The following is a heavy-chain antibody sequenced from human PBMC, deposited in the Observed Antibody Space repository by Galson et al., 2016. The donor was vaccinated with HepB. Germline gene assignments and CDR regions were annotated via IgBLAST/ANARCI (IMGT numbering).Heavy chain of an antibody. V-gene: IGHV1-46*02. D-gene: IGHD6-25*01. J-gene: IGHJ4*02. Sequence: SVKVSCKAFGYSFNNYYIHWVRLAPGQGPEWVGMINPDAGSTTYAQKFQGRVILTSDTSTNTLYMDLSSLTSDDSAVYFCARGGVHLEFWGQGTLLTVSS. CDR3: ARGGVHLEF. CDR1: GYSFNNYY. CDR2: INPDAGST.